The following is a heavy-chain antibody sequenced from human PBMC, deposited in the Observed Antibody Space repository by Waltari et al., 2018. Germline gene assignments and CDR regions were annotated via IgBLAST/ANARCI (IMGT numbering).Heavy chain of an antibody. V-gene: IGHV4-59*12. D-gene: IGHD2-15*01. CDR3: ARDFGSRYYFDY. J-gene: IGHJ4*02. Sequence: QVQLQESGPGLVKPSETLSLTCAVSGGSFSSYWLSWIRQPPGKGLEWIGEINGNSGSTNYNPSLKSRVTISKDASKNQFSLKLSSVTAADTAVYYCARDFGSRYYFDYWGQGVLVTVSS. CDR1: GGSFSSYW. CDR2: INGNSGST.